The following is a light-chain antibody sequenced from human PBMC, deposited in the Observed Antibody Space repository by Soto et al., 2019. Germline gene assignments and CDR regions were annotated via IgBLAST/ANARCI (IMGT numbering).Light chain of an antibody. CDR3: SSYTSSSTLV. J-gene: IGLJ3*02. CDR1: SSDVGAYNY. CDR2: DVT. Sequence: QSALTQPASVSGSPGQSITISCTGTSSDVGAYNYVSWYQQHPGKAPQLIIYDVTNRPSGVSNRFSGSKSGNTASLTISGLQAEDEDDYYCSSYTSSSTLVFGGGTKLTVL. V-gene: IGLV2-14*03.